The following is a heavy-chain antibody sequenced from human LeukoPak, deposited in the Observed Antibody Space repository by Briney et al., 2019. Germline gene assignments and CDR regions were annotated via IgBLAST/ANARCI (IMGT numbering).Heavy chain of an antibody. J-gene: IGHJ4*02. D-gene: IGHD5-18*01. CDR2: ISHGSTRI. V-gene: IGHV3-48*01. CDR3: TRDPGYSYAMDS. CDR1: GFTFSNYG. Sequence: GGSLRLSCTASGFTFSNYGMHWVRQAPGKGLEWISYISHGSTRIFYADSVEGRFTVSRDDAKNALYLQMNSLRVEDTAVYYCTRDPGYSYAMDSWGQGILVTVSS.